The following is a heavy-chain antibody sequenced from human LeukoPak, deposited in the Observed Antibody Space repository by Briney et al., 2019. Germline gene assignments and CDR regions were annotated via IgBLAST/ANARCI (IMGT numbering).Heavy chain of an antibody. V-gene: IGHV3-9*01. J-gene: IGHJ4*02. D-gene: IGHD5-12*01. CDR1: GFTFDDYA. CDR2: ISWNSGSI. CDR3: AKGGNVDIVATIWFDY. Sequence: GGSLRPSCAASGFTFDDYAMHWVRQAPGKGLEWVSGISWNSGSIGYADSVKGRFTISRDNAKNSLYLQMNSLRAEDTALYYCAKGGNVDIVATIWFDYWGQGTLVTVSS.